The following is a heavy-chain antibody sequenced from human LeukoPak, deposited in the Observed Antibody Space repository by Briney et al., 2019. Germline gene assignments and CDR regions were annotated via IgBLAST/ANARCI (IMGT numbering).Heavy chain of an antibody. J-gene: IGHJ5*02. Sequence: SQTLSLTCSISGDSVSSNSAAWNWIRQSPSRGLEWLGRTYYRSKWYSEYAVSVRSRITVKPDTSKNQFSLQLNSVTPEDTAVYYCASTHGPIDHWGQGILVTVSS. CDR2: TYYRSKWYS. V-gene: IGHV6-1*01. CDR1: GDSVSSNSAA. D-gene: IGHD2-8*01. CDR3: ASTHGPIDH.